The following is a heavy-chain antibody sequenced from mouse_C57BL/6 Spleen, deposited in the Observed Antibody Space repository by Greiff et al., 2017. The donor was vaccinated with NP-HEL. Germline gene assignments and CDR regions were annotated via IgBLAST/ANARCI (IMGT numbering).Heavy chain of an antibody. D-gene: IGHD1-1*01. V-gene: IGHV3-1*01. CDR3: ARSYYYGSSLPGFAY. CDR1: GYSITSGYD. CDR2: ISYSGST. Sequence: EVQVVESGPGMVKPSQSLSLTCTVTGYSITSGYDWHWIRHFPGNKLEWMGYISYSGSTNYNPSLKSRISITHDTSKNHFFLKLNSVATEDTATYYCARSYYYGSSLPGFAYWGQGTLVTVSA. J-gene: IGHJ3*01.